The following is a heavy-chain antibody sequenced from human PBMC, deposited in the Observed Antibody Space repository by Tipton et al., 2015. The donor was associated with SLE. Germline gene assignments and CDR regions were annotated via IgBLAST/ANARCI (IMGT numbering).Heavy chain of an antibody. D-gene: IGHD2-21*02. CDR1: EFVGSNFW. V-gene: IGHV3-74*01. Sequence: GSLRLSCEASEFVGSNFWMHWVRQAPGKGLMWVSRIKTDGSSTSYADSVKSRFTISRDNAKNTLHLQMNSLRAEDTGLYYCVVESATAVGGGQGTLVTVSS. CDR3: VVESATAVG. J-gene: IGHJ4*02. CDR2: IKTDGSST.